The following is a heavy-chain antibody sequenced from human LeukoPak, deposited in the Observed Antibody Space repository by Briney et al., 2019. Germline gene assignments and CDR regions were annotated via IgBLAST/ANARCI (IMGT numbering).Heavy chain of an antibody. CDR2: INPSGDST. D-gene: IGHD2-2*01. CDR1: GDTFTTYY. CDR3: ARGSSAAPGQASWFDP. Sequence: ASVKVSCKASGDTFTTYYMHWVRQAPGQGLEWMGMINPSGDSTNYAQKFQGRVTMTRDTSTSTVYMDLSSLRSEDTAVYYCARGSSAAPGQASWFDPWGQGTLVTVSS. V-gene: IGHV1-46*01. J-gene: IGHJ5*02.